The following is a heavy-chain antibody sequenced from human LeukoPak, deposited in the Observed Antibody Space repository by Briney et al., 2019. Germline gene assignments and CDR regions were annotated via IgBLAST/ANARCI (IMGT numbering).Heavy chain of an antibody. Sequence: SGPTLVNPTQTLTLTCTFSGFSLSTSGVGVGWIRHPPGKALEWLALIYWNDDKRYKSSLKSRLTIAKDTSKNQVVLTMTNVDLVDTATYYCARSRVADGYFDSWGQGTLVTVSS. CDR1: GFSLSTSGVG. J-gene: IGHJ4*02. CDR3: ARSRVADGYFDS. V-gene: IGHV2-5*01. D-gene: IGHD6-13*01. CDR2: IYWNDDK.